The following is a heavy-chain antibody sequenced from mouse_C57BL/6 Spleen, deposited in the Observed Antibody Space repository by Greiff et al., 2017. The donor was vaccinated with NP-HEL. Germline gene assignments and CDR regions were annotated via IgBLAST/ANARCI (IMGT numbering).Heavy chain of an antibody. Sequence: VQLQESGPELVKPGASVKISCKASGYAFSSSWMNWVKQRHGKGLEWIGRIYPGDGDTNYNGKFKGKATLTADKSSSTAYMQLSSLTSEDSAVYFCARDYYGSSSWFAYWGQGTLVTVSA. CDR3: ARDYYGSSSWFAY. D-gene: IGHD1-1*01. V-gene: IGHV1-82*01. CDR1: GYAFSSSW. J-gene: IGHJ3*01. CDR2: IYPGDGDT.